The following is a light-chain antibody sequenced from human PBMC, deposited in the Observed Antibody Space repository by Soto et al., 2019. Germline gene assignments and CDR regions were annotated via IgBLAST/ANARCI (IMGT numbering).Light chain of an antibody. Sequence: EIVLTQCPGIMSLSPGARATLSCRATQSASSSYLAWFQQKPGQDPRLRIYGASSRATGIPDRFSGSGSGTDFTLTISRLEPEDFAVYYCQQYGSSPWTFAQGTKVEIK. CDR2: GAS. CDR1: QSASSSY. CDR3: QQYGSSPWT. J-gene: IGKJ1*01. V-gene: IGKV3-20*01.